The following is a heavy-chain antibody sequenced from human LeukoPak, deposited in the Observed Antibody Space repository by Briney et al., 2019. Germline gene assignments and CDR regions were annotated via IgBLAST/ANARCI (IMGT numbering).Heavy chain of an antibody. D-gene: IGHD2-2*02. Sequence: ASVKVSCKASGYTFTAHYLQWVRQAPGQGLEWMGWINPNSGGTNYAQKFQGRVTMTRDTSISTAYMELSRLRSDDTAVYYCARDRGSSCYTALDYWGQGTLVTVSS. J-gene: IGHJ4*02. CDR2: INPNSGGT. CDR3: ARDRGSSCYTALDY. CDR1: GYTFTAHY. V-gene: IGHV1-2*02.